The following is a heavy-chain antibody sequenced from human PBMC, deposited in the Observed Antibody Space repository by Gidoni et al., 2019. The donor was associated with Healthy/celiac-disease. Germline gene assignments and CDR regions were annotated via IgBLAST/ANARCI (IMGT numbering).Heavy chain of an antibody. CDR2: IYHSGST. D-gene: IGHD5-18*01. J-gene: IGHJ4*02. CDR3: ARGRNTAMVTEIFDY. Sequence: QVQLQESGPGLVKPSETLSLTCAVSGYSISSGYYWGWIRQPPGKGLECIGMIYHSGSTYYNPSLKSRGTISVDTSKNQFSLKLSSVTAADTAVYYCARGRNTAMVTEIFDYWGQGTLVTVSS. CDR1: GYSISSGYY. V-gene: IGHV4-38-2*01.